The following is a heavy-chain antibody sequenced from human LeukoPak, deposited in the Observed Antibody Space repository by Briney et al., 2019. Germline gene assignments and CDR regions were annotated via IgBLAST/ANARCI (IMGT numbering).Heavy chain of an antibody. CDR3: AKSNGYGLVDI. J-gene: IGHJ3*02. CDR1: GGSFSGYY. Sequence: PSETLSLTCAVYGGSFSGYYWSWIRQPPGKGLEWIGEINHSGSTNYNPSLKSRVTISVDTSKNQFSLKLSSVTAADTAVYYCAKSNGYGLVDIWGQGTMVTVSS. V-gene: IGHV4-34*01. D-gene: IGHD3-10*01. CDR2: INHSGST.